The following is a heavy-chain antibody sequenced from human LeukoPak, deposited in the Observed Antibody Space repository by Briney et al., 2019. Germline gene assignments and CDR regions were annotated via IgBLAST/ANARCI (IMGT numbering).Heavy chain of an antibody. CDR2: IYYSGST. V-gene: IGHV4-59*12. Sequence: SETLSLTCTVAGGSISSYYWSWIRQPPGKGLEWIGYIYYSGSTYYNPSLKSRVTISVDTSKNQFSLKLSSVTAADTAVYYCARGIIPRIAAAGSAFDIWGQGTMVTVSS. D-gene: IGHD6-13*01. CDR3: ARGIIPRIAAAGSAFDI. CDR1: GGSISSYY. J-gene: IGHJ3*02.